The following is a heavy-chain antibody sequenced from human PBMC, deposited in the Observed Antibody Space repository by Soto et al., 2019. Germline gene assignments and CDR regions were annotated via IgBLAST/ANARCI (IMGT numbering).Heavy chain of an antibody. Sequence: PGGSLRLSCAVSGFTFTSYAMTWVRHAPGKGLEWVSAISGSGGSEFYADSVKGRFTISRDNSKNTLYLQMKSLRAEGTALYYCAKGDTTMITDYYAMDVWGQGTTVTVSS. CDR1: GFTFTSYA. CDR2: ISGSGGSE. V-gene: IGHV3-23*01. D-gene: IGHD5-18*01. J-gene: IGHJ6*02. CDR3: AKGDTTMITDYYAMDV.